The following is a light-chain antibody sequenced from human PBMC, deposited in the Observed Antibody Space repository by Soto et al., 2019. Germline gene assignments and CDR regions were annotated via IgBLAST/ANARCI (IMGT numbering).Light chain of an antibody. CDR2: DAS. V-gene: IGKV1-5*01. Sequence: EIKMTESPSTLSASLGDRFTITGRSIQSISSWLAWYQQKPEKAPKLLIYDASSLESGVPSRFSGSGSGTEFTITISSLQPDDFATYYCQLYNSYPLTFGGGTKVDIK. CDR1: QSISSW. J-gene: IGKJ4*01. CDR3: QLYNSYPLT.